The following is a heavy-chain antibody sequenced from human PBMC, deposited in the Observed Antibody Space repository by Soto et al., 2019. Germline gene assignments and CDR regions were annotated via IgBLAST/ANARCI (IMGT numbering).Heavy chain of an antibody. CDR1: GGTFSSYT. Sequence: QVQLVQSGAEVKKPGSSVKVSCKASGGTFSSYTFTWVRQAPGQGLEWMGRIIPIIDVVYYAQKFQGRVTITADKSTSTAYMELRSLGSEDTAMYYWAGDRGGAAVGLEYWGQGTLVTVSS. CDR3: AGDRGGAAVGLEY. CDR2: IIPIIDVV. J-gene: IGHJ4*02. V-gene: IGHV1-69*02. D-gene: IGHD6-13*01.